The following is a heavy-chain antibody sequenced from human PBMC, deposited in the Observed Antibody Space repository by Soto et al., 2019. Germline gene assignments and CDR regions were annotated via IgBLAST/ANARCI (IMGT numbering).Heavy chain of an antibody. Sequence: QVQLVQSGAEVKKPGASVKVSCKASVYIFSDYTIQWVRQAPGQRLEWMGWINAYNRNTKYSQRFQDRVTITTDTSASTAYMELSSLRSEDTAVYSCAGGGSPSRYYYYMDVWGDGTTVTVSS. D-gene: IGHD2-15*01. J-gene: IGHJ6*03. V-gene: IGHV1-3*01. CDR3: AGGGSPSRYYYYMDV. CDR1: VYIFSDYT. CDR2: INAYNRNT.